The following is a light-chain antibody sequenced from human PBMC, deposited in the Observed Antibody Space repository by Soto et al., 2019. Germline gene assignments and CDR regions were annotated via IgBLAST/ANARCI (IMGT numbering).Light chain of an antibody. CDR1: SSDVGGYNY. V-gene: IGLV2-8*01. CDR3: SSYAGSNNFGVV. Sequence: QSALTQPPSASGSPGQSVTISCTGTSSDVGGYNYVSWYQQHPGKAPKLMIYEVSKRPSGVPDRFSGSKSGNTASLTVSGLQAEDDAEYYCSSYAGSNNFGVVFGGGTKLTVL. J-gene: IGLJ2*01. CDR2: EVS.